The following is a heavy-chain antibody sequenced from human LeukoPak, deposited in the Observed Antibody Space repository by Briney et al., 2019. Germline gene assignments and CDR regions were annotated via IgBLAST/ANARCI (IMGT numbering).Heavy chain of an antibody. Sequence: PGGSLRLSCAASGFTFSSYAMSWVRQAPGKGLEWVSAISGSGGSTYYADSVKGRFTISRDNSKNPLYLQMNSLRAEDTAIYYCAKLEIVVVTPFDIWGQGTMVTVSS. CDR3: AKLEIVVVTPFDI. V-gene: IGHV3-23*01. CDR1: GFTFSSYA. J-gene: IGHJ3*02. CDR2: ISGSGGST. D-gene: IGHD3-22*01.